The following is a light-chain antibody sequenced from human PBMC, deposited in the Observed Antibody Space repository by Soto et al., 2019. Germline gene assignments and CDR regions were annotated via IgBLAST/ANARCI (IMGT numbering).Light chain of an antibody. Sequence: DIQMTQSPSSLSASVGDRVSITCRASQSISSYLNWYQQKPGKAPKLLIYAASSLQSGVPSRFSGSGSGTDFTLTISSLQPADSATYYCQQSYRTPITFGQGTRLEI. J-gene: IGKJ5*01. CDR3: QQSYRTPIT. V-gene: IGKV1-39*01. CDR2: AAS. CDR1: QSISSY.